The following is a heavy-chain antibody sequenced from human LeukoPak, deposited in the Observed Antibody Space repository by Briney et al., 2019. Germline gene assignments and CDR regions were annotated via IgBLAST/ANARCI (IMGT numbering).Heavy chain of an antibody. CDR1: GGTFSNYG. J-gene: IGHJ1*01. CDR3: AKGEWH. CDR2: IVPILGTT. Sequence: SVKVSCKASGGTFSNYGFSWVRQAPGQGLEWMGGIVPILGTTKYIQKLQGRITITADKSTTTAYMELSSLRFEDTAVYFCAKGEWHWGQGTLVTVSS. V-gene: IGHV1-69*06.